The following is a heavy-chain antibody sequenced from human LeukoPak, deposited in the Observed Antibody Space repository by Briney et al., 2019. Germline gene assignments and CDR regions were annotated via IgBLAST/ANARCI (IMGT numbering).Heavy chain of an antibody. Sequence: GASVKVSCKASGGTFSGYTISWVRQAPGQGLEWMGRIIPILGIANYAQKFQGRVTITADKSTSTAYMELSSLRSEDTAVYYCARENYYDSSGYYRGYFDYWGQGTLVTVSS. CDR2: IIPILGIA. J-gene: IGHJ4*02. V-gene: IGHV1-69*04. CDR1: GGTFSGYT. D-gene: IGHD3-22*01. CDR3: ARENYYDSSGYYRGYFDY.